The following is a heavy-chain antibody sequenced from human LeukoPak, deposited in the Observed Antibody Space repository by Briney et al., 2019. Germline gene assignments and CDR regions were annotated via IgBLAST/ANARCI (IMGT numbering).Heavy chain of an antibody. CDR3: AKDILDYPTVTGGYGMDV. D-gene: IGHD2-8*02. CDR1: GFNYSSYT. V-gene: IGHV3-48*04. CDR2: ISASRGIT. Sequence: GGSLRLSCAASGFNYSSYTMNWVRQAPGMGLEWLSYISASRGITYYADSVKGRFTISRDNAKNSLYLQMNSLRAEDTALYYCAKDILDYPTVTGGYGMDVWGQGTTVTVSS. J-gene: IGHJ6*02.